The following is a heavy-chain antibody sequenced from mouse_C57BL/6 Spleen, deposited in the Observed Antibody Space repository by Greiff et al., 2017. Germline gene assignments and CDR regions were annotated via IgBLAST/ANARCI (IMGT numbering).Heavy chain of an antibody. CDR1: GYTFTSYW. CDR2: INPSNGGT. CDR3: ATTISAWDYFDY. J-gene: IGHJ2*01. V-gene: IGHV1-53*01. D-gene: IGHD2-1*01. Sequence: QVQLQQPGTELVKPGASVKLSCKASGYTFTSYWMHWVKQRPGQGLEWIGNINPSNGGTNYNEKFKSKATLTVDKSSSTAYLQLSSLTSEDSAVYYCATTISAWDYFDYWGQGTPLTVSS.